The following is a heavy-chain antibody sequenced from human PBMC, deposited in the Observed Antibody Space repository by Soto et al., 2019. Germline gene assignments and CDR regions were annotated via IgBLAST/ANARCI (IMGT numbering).Heavy chain of an antibody. CDR1: SDSITNYY. Sequence: QVQLQESGPGLVKPSETLSLTCTVSSDSITNYYWSWIRQSPGKGLEWIGYIHDSGRSNYNPSLKGRVMIAVDTPNNQFSLKLNSVTVADTAVYSCARVGETRGWYWGQGTLVTVSS. CDR3: ARVGETRGWY. D-gene: IGHD2-15*01. V-gene: IGHV4-59*01. J-gene: IGHJ4*02. CDR2: IHDSGRS.